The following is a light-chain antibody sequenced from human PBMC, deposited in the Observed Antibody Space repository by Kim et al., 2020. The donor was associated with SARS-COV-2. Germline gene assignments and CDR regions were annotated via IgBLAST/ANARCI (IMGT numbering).Light chain of an antibody. V-gene: IGKV1-39*01. J-gene: IGKJ2*01. CDR3: QQSFSTPYT. Sequence: SAAVGDRVTITCRASQSISKNVNWYQQKPGKAPNRLIYCTSTVQTGVPSRFSGSGSATDFTLTISSLQPEDVATYHCQQSFSTPYTFGQGTKLEI. CDR1: QSISKN. CDR2: CTS.